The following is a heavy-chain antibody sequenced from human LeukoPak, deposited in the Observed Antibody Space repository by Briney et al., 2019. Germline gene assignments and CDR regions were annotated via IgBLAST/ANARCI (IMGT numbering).Heavy chain of an antibody. J-gene: IGHJ4*02. CDR3: ARDDPRRGTSGDY. V-gene: IGHV3-21*01. Sequence: GSLRVSCVASGFTFSAYTMNWVRQAPGKGLEWASFISSSSTYIYYADSLKGRFTISRDNAKNSLYLQMNSLRAEDTALYYCARDDPRRGTSGDYWGQGTLVTVSS. CDR2: ISSSSTYI. CDR1: GFTFSAYT. D-gene: IGHD1-1*01.